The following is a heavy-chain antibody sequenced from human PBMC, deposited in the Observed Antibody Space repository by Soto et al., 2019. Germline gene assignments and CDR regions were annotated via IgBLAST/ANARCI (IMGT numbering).Heavy chain of an antibody. V-gene: IGHV4-59*08. CDR3: ARFFCSFGGCCVFFYY. CDR1: GGSISSYY. J-gene: IGHJ2*01. Sequence: PSETLSLTCTVSGGSISSYYWSWIRQPPGKGLEWIGYIYYSGSTNYNPSLKSRVTISVDTSKNQFSLKLSSVTAADTAVYYCARFFCSFGGCCVFFYYRGRGSL. D-gene: IGHD2-15*01. CDR2: IYYSGST.